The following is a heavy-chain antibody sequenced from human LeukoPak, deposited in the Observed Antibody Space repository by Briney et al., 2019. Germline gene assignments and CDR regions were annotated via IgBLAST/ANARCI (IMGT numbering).Heavy chain of an antibody. D-gene: IGHD3-22*01. V-gene: IGHV1-69*05. CDR3: ARDSARPRGIVVVGPLDY. CDR1: GGIFSNNA. J-gene: IGHJ4*02. CDR2: IITLFGTT. Sequence: RASVKVSCKASGGIFSNNAISWVRQAPGQGLEWMGGIITLFGTTNSAQKFQGRVTFTTDESKTTAYMELRSLRSEDTAVYYCARDSARPRGIVVVGPLDYWGQGTPVTVSS.